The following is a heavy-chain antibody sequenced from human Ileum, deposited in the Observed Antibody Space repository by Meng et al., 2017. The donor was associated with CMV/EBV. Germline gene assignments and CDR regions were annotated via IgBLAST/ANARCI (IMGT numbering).Heavy chain of an antibody. CDR2: ISGRSSSI. CDR1: GFTFSDYY. CDR3: ARSTLEIFDRSGHSH. D-gene: IGHD3-22*01. V-gene: IGHV3-11*01. J-gene: IGHJ1*01. Sequence: GESLKISCTASGFTFSDYYMTWIRQAPGKGLECLAYISGRSSSIFYTDSVKGRFTISRDNAKSSLYLEMNNVKVEDTAVYYCARSTLEIFDRSGHSHWGQGTLVTVSS.